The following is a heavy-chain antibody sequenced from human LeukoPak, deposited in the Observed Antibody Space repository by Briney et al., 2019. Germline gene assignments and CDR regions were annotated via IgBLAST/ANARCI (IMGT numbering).Heavy chain of an antibody. CDR1: GFTFSSYS. CDR3: ARVDSDAFDI. CDR2: ISSSSSYI. J-gene: IGHJ3*02. D-gene: IGHD2-2*03. Sequence: GGSLRLSCAASGFTFSSYSMNWVRQAPGKGLEWVSSISSSSSYIYYADSVRGRFTISRDNAKNSLYLQMDSLRAEYTAVYYCARVDSDAFDIWGQGTMATVSS. V-gene: IGHV3-21*01.